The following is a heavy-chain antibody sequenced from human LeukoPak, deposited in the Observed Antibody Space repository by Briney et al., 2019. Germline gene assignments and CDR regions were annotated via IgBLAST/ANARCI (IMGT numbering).Heavy chain of an antibody. CDR3: ARDQYDTWSRRGNFDS. Sequence: LPGGSLRLSCAASGFTFSKYWMHWVRQAPGKGLVWVSYITADGSTTNYADSEKGRFTISRDNAKNSLYLQMNSLRAEDTAVFYCARDQYDTWSRRGNFDSWGQGTLVIVSS. CDR1: GFTFSKYW. V-gene: IGHV3-74*01. J-gene: IGHJ4*02. CDR2: ITADGSTT. D-gene: IGHD3-3*01.